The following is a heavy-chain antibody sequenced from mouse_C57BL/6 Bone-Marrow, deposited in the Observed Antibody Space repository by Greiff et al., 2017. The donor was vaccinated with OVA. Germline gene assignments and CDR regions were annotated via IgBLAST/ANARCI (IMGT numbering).Heavy chain of an antibody. V-gene: IGHV2-2*01. CDR2: IWSGGST. Sequence: QVQLKESGPGLVQPSQSLSITCTVSGFSLTSYGVHWVRQSPGTGLEWLGVIWSGGSTDYNAAFISRLSISKDNSKRQVFFKMNSLQADDTAIYYCARVPIYYGAMDYWGQGTSVTVSS. CDR3: ARVPIYYGAMDY. J-gene: IGHJ4*01. CDR1: GFSLTSYG. D-gene: IGHD1-1*01.